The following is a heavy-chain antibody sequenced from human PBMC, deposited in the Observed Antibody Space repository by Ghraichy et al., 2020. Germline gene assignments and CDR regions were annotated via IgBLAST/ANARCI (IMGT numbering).Heavy chain of an antibody. Sequence: SQTLSLTCTVYDYSITRGYYWGWIRQPPGKGLEWIASIYHNGNTFYNPSLKSRVTISVDTSKTQFSLKLTPVTAEDSAVYYCARYIPTYCSGDSCYKDYWGQGTLVTVSS. CDR1: DYSITRGYY. D-gene: IGHD2-15*01. CDR2: IYHNGNT. V-gene: IGHV4-38-2*02. J-gene: IGHJ4*02. CDR3: ARYIPTYCSGDSCYKDY.